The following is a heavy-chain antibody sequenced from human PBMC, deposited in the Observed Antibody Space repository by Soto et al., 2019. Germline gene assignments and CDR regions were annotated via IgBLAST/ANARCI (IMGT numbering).Heavy chain of an antibody. J-gene: IGHJ4*02. CDR2: IYPSDSGT. Sequence: LGESLKISCKGSGYNFAGHWIAWVRQMPGKGLELMGIIYPSDSGTRYRPSFQGQVTISADKSISSAYLQWSSLRASDTAMYYCARGGVSTRTFDYWGQGTPVTVSS. V-gene: IGHV5-51*01. CDR1: GYNFAGHW. CDR3: ARGGVSTRTFDY. D-gene: IGHD3-3*01.